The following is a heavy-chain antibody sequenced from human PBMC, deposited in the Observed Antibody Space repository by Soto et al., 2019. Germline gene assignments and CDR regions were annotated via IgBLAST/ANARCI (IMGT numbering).Heavy chain of an antibody. CDR1: GFSFSSYV. V-gene: IGHV3-30*18. Sequence: GGSLRLSCAASGFSFSSYVMHWVRQAPGKGLEWVAVISYDGNNAYYVDSVKGRFILSRDNSKNTLYLQLNSLRTEDTAVYYCAKDRGYSGSGRNSFGMDVWGQGTTVTVSS. J-gene: IGHJ6*02. CDR3: AKDRGYSGSGRNSFGMDV. D-gene: IGHD3-10*01. CDR2: ISYDGNNA.